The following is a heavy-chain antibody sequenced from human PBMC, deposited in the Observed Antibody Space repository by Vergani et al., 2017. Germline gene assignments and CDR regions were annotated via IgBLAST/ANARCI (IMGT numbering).Heavy chain of an antibody. CDR3: ARDKASIWGSYRRSVYYGMDV. CDR1: GFTFSDYY. V-gene: IGHV3-11*01. D-gene: IGHD3-16*02. Sequence: QVQLVESGGGLVKPGGSLRLSCAASGFTFSDYYMSWIRQAPGKGLEWVSYISSSGSTIYYADSVKGRFTISRDNAKNSLYLQMNSLRAEDTAVYYCARDKASIWGSYRRSVYYGMDVWGQGTTVTVSS. J-gene: IGHJ6*02. CDR2: ISSSGSTI.